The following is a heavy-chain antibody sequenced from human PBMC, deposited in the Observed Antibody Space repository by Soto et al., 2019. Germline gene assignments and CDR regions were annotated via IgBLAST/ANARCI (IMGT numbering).Heavy chain of an antibody. V-gene: IGHV4-59*01. J-gene: IGHJ4*02. Sequence: QMHLQESGPGLVKPSETLSLTCTVSGASISSSYWSWIRQSPERGLEWIAYVYHTGATNYNPSLKSRVTISLYTSKGQFSLNLTSLTTADTAVYFCARGGNRYSNVASGVGGFDYWGQGSLVTVSS. CDR3: ARGGNRYSNVASGVGGFDY. CDR2: VYHTGAT. CDR1: GASISSSY. D-gene: IGHD5-12*01.